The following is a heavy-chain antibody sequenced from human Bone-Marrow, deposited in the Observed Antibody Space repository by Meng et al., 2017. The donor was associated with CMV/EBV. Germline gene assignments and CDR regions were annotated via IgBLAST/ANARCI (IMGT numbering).Heavy chain of an antibody. D-gene: IGHD1-26*01. Sequence: GESLKISCAASGFTVSSNYMSWVRQAPGKGLEWVSYISSSSSTIYYADSVKGRFTISRDNSKNMVYLLMDSLTDEDTAVFYCARSSRSGSYPHYFDYWGQGTLVTVSS. CDR3: ARSSRSGSYPHYFDY. J-gene: IGHJ4*02. V-gene: IGHV3-48*02. CDR2: ISSSSSTI. CDR1: GFTVSSNY.